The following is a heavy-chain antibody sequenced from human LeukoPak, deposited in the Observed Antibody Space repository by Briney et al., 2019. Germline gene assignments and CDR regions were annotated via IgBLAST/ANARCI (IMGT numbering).Heavy chain of an antibody. CDR1: GSTFNNAW. J-gene: IGHJ4*02. D-gene: IGHD6-19*01. Sequence: GGSLRLSCAASGSTFNNAWMDWVRQAPGKGLEWVGRIKSKTDGGTTDYAAPVKGRFTISRDDSKNTLYLQMNSLKTDDTAVYYCTRYSSSGWVWGQGTLVTVSS. CDR3: TRYSSSGWV. V-gene: IGHV3-15*01. CDR2: IKSKTDGGTT.